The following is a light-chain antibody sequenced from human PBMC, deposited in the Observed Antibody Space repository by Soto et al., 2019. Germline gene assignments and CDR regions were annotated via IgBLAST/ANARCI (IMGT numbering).Light chain of an antibody. J-gene: IGLJ1*01. CDR2: AVT. CDR3: SSYTSSSTL. CDR1: SSDVGGYNY. V-gene: IGLV2-14*01. Sequence: QSALTQPASVSGSPGQSITITCTGTSSDVGGYNYVSWYQQHPGKAPKLMIYAVTDRPSGVSSRFSGSKSGNTASLTISGLQAEDEADYYCSSYTSSSTLFGTRTKVTVL.